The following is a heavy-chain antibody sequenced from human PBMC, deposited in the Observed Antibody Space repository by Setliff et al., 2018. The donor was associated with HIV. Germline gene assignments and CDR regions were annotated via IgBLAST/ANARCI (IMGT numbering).Heavy chain of an antibody. V-gene: IGHV4-39*07. J-gene: IGHJ4*02. CDR1: GGSVRSGSYY. CDR2: IYTSGST. Sequence: KTSETLSLTCTVSGGSVRSGSYYWGWIRQPPGNGLEWIGSIYTSGSTNYNPSLKSRVTVSVDTSKNQFSLKLGSVTAADTAVYYCARESPSSSWFYFDFWGQGTLVTVS. D-gene: IGHD6-13*01. CDR3: ARESPSSSWFYFDF.